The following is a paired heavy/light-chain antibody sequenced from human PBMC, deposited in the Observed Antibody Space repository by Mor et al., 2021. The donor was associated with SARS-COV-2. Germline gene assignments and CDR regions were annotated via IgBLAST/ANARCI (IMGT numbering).Light chain of an antibody. CDR1: QGIGND. Sequence: AIQMTQSPSSLPASVGDRVTITCRASQGIGNDLGWYQQRPGEAPKLLIYAASSLQSGVPSRFSGRGSGTDFTLTISGLQPEDFAVYYCLQDYNYPRTFGQGTSVEI. CDR3: LQDYNYPRT. J-gene: IGKJ1*01. V-gene: IGKV1-6*02. CDR2: AAS.
Heavy chain of an antibody. V-gene: IGHV3-7*03. D-gene: IGHD1-26*01. CDR2: IMGDGTVN. J-gene: IGHJ3*02. Sequence: EGQLVESGGGLVQPGGSLRLSCAASEFTFNNYWMTWVRQAPGKGLEWVANIMGDGTVNNYVDSVKGRFTISRDNAKKSMFLQMNSLRVEDTAVYYCTRDRSPGHSGNSYDAFDIWGHGTMVTVSS. CDR1: EFTFNNYW. CDR3: TRDRSPGHSGNSYDAFDI.